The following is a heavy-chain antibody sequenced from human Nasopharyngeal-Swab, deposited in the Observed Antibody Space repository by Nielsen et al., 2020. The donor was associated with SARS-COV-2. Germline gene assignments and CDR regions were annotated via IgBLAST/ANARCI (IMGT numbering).Heavy chain of an antibody. V-gene: IGHV4-39*01. CDR3: ARLSGLFDY. Sequence: PGKGLEWIGSIYYSGSTYYNASLKSRVTISVDTSKNQFSRKLSSVTAADTAVYYCARLSGLFDYWSQETLVTVSS. D-gene: IGHD6-19*01. J-gene: IGHJ4*02. CDR2: IYYSGST.